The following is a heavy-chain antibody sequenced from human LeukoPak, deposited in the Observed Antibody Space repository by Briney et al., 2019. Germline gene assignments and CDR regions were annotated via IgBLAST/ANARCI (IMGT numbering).Heavy chain of an antibody. V-gene: IGHV3-23*01. CDR1: GFTVANYA. D-gene: IGHD4-17*01. CDR2: ISGSGGGT. CDR3: AKGAELYGDRHTLDY. J-gene: IGHJ4*02. Sequence: GGSLRLSCAASGFTVANYAMSWVRQAPGKGLEWVSGISGSGGGTYYADSVKGRFTISRDNSKNTLYLQMNSLRAEDTAPYYCAKGAELYGDRHTLDYWGQGTLVTVSS.